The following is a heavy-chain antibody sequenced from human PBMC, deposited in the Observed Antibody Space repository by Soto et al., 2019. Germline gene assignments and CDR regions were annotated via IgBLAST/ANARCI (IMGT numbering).Heavy chain of an antibody. J-gene: IGHJ6*02. CDR3: ARVGGLRFLEWAPSGGMDV. CDR2: IYYSGST. Sequence: SETLSLTCTVAGGSISSYYWSWIRQHPGKGLEWIGYIYYSGSTNYNPSLKSRVTISVDTSENQFSLKLSSVTAADTAVYYCARVGGLRFLEWAPSGGMDVWGQGTTVTVSS. D-gene: IGHD3-3*01. CDR1: GGSISSYY. V-gene: IGHV4-59*01.